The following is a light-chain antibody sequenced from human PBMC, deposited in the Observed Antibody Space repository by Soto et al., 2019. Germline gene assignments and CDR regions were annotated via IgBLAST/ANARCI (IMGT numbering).Light chain of an antibody. Sequence: EIQMTQSPSTLSASIVDRATISGLASQNVSSDLAWYQQKPGEAPRLLVYSAFSRESGIPARFSGSGSGTEFTPTISSLQSEDFAVYYCQQYNNWPRTFGQGTKVDIK. CDR2: SAF. CDR3: QQYNNWPRT. J-gene: IGKJ1*01. V-gene: IGKV3-15*01. CDR1: QNVSSD.